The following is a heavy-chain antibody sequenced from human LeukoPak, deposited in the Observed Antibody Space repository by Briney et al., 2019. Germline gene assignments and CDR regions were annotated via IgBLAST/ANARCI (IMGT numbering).Heavy chain of an antibody. D-gene: IGHD7-27*01. CDR3: ARLTGDNSY. Sequence: PSETLSLTCTVSGGSISSYYWSWIRQPPGKGLEWIGSIYYSGSTYYNPSLKSRVTISVDTSKNQFSLKLSSVTAADTAVYYCARLTGDNSYWGQGTLVTVSS. CDR1: GGSISSYY. CDR2: IYYSGST. J-gene: IGHJ4*02. V-gene: IGHV4-59*05.